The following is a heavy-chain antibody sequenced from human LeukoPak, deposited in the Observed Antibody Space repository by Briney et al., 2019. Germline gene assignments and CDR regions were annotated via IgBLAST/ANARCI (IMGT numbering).Heavy chain of an antibody. D-gene: IGHD6-19*01. Sequence: PSETLSLTCTVSGGSVSSGGYYWSWIRQPPGKGLEWIGYIYYSGSTNYNPSLKSRVTISVDTSKNQFSLKLSSVTAADTAVYYCARQWLAGYYYGMDVWGQGTTVTVSS. CDR2: IYYSGST. CDR3: ARQWLAGYYYGMDV. J-gene: IGHJ6*02. CDR1: GGSVSSGGYY. V-gene: IGHV4-61*08.